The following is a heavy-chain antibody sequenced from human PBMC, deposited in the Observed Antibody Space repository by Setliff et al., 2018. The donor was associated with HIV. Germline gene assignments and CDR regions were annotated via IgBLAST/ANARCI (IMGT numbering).Heavy chain of an antibody. V-gene: IGHV4-31*03. D-gene: IGHD3-22*01. CDR3: ASGYKYYYDSSHENAFDI. J-gene: IGHJ3*02. Sequence: LSLTCTVSGGSISRGGYYWSWIRQHPGKGLEWIGYISYSGSTYYNPSLKSRVTISVDTSKNQFSLKLSSVTAADTAVYYCASGYKYYYDSSHENAFDIWGQGTMVTV. CDR1: GGSISRGGYY. CDR2: ISYSGST.